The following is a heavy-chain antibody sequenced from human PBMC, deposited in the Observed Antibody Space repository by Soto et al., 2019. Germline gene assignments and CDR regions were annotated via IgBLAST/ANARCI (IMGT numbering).Heavy chain of an antibody. Sequence: QVQLVQCGAEVKKPGASVKVSCKASGYTFTSYAISWVRQARGQGLEWMGWISAYNGNTNYAQKLQGRVTMTTDTPTSTAYMALRSLRSDDTAVYYCARDYDFWSGYKIPHDVWGQGTTVTVSS. D-gene: IGHD3-3*01. V-gene: IGHV1-18*01. CDR3: ARDYDFWSGYKIPHDV. J-gene: IGHJ6*02. CDR2: ISAYNGNT. CDR1: GYTFTSYA.